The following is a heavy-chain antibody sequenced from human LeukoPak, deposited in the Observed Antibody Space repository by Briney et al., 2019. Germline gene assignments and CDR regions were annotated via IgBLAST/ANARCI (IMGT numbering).Heavy chain of an antibody. CDR3: ARRGPSRSNRYY. Sequence: SETLSLTCAVYGGSFSGYYWSWIRQPPGKGLEWIGEINHSGSTNYNPSLKSRVTISVDTSKNQFSLKLSSVTAADTAVYYCARRGPSRSNRYYWGQGTLVTVSS. D-gene: IGHD1-26*01. CDR1: GGSFSGYY. CDR2: INHSGST. V-gene: IGHV4-34*01. J-gene: IGHJ4*02.